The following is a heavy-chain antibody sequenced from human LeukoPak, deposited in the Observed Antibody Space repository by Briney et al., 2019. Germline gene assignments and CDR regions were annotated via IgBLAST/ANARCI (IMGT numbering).Heavy chain of an antibody. Sequence: GGSLRLSCAASGFTFTKYWMTWVRQAPGKGLEWVGNIKQDGSDKNYMDSVKGRFTISRDNTKNSVYLQMSSLRAEDTAVYYCAREAAAGLLDYYGMDVWGQGTTVTVSS. CDR2: IKQDGSDK. CDR3: AREAAAGLLDYYGMDV. J-gene: IGHJ6*02. V-gene: IGHV3-7*01. CDR1: GFTFTKYW. D-gene: IGHD6-13*01.